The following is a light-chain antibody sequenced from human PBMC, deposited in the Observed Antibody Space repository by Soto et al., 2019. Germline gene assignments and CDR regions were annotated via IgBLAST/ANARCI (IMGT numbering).Light chain of an antibody. Sequence: DFQMTQSPSSLSASLGDRVTITCRASQTISNHLNWYQQKPGQAPKLLIFAASTLQSGVPSRFSGSGSGTDFSLTISSLQPEDFATYYCQQSYSTLPIAFGGGTKVQIK. CDR1: QTISNH. CDR2: AAS. CDR3: QQSYSTLPIA. J-gene: IGKJ4*01. V-gene: IGKV1-39*01.